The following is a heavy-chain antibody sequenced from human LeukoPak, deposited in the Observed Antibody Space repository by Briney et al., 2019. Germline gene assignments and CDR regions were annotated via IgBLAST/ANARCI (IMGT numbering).Heavy chain of an antibody. Sequence: LSGGSLRLSCAASGFTFSNYGMHWVRQAPGKGLEWVAHIRFDESDKYYADSVKGRFTISRDISRNTVYLQMNSLRPEDTAVYYCARAAAAGIFDYWGQGTLVTVSS. J-gene: IGHJ4*02. CDR3: ARAAAAGIFDY. CDR1: GFTFSNYG. CDR2: IRFDESDK. D-gene: IGHD6-13*01. V-gene: IGHV3-30*02.